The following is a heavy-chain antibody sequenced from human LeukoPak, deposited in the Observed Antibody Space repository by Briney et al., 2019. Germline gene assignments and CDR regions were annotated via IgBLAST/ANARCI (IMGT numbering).Heavy chain of an antibody. J-gene: IGHJ6*03. CDR1: GGSITTYY. D-gene: IGHD3-22*01. Sequence: SETLSLTCTVSGGSITTYYWSWVRQPPGKGLEWIGYIYYTGSSNYNPSLKSRVTLSVDTSKNQFSLKLSSVTAADTAVYYCAKYDTSGNYMDVWGKGTPVTVSS. CDR2: IYYTGSS. CDR3: AKYDTSGNYMDV. V-gene: IGHV4-59*01.